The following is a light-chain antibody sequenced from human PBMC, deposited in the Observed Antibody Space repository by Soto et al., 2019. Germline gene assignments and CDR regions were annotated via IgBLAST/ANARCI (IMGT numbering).Light chain of an antibody. V-gene: IGLV2-14*01. CDR2: EVS. Sequence: QYALTQPASVSGSPGQSITISCAGTSSDLGGYNYVSWYQQHPGKAPKHMIYEVSNRPSGVSNRFSGCKSGNTASLTISRLQGEDEAYYYCSSYTSSSTRVFGTGTKVTVL. CDR1: SSDLGGYNY. J-gene: IGLJ1*01. CDR3: SSYTSSSTRV.